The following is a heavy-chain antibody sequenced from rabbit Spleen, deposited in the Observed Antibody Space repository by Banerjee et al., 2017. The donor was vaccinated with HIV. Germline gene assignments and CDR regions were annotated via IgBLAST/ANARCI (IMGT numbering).Heavy chain of an antibody. J-gene: IGHJ4*01. CDR3: VRDQAGDADYGPYYLNL. Sequence: QEQLEESGGGLVKPEGSLTLTCKASGFDLSSYYYMCWVRQAPGKGLEWIACIYASGGLTWYASWAKGRFTISSHNAQNTLYLQLSSLTAADTATYFCVRDQAGDADYGPYYLNLWGQGTLVTVS. D-gene: IGHD2-1*01. CDR2: IYASGGLT. CDR1: GFDLSSYYY. V-gene: IGHV1S43*01.